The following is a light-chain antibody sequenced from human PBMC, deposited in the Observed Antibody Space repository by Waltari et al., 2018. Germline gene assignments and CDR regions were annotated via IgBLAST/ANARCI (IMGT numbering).Light chain of an antibody. CDR1: NSDVGSYNY. Sequence: QSALTQPASVSGSPGQSITTSCTGTNSDVGSYNYVYWYQQHPGQAPKLKIYEVTKRPSGLSIRFSGSKSGNTASLTITELQAEDEADYYCSSYAGNDLVIFGGGTKLTVL. CDR3: SSYAGNDLVI. V-gene: IGLV2-14*01. J-gene: IGLJ2*01. CDR2: EVT.